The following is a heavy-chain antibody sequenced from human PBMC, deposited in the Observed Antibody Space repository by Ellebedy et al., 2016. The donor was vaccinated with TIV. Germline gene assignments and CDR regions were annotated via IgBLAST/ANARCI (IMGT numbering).Heavy chain of an antibody. V-gene: IGHV4-59*01. J-gene: IGHJ4*02. Sequence: MPSETLSLTCAVYGGSFSSYYWTWIRQPPGKGLEWIGYISNTGRTNYNPSLQSRVTISVDTSKNHLSLKLTSLTAADTAVYYCARDRRGSYDYWGQGTLITVSS. CDR3: ARDRRGSYDY. CDR2: ISNTGRT. D-gene: IGHD3-10*01. CDR1: GGSFSSYY.